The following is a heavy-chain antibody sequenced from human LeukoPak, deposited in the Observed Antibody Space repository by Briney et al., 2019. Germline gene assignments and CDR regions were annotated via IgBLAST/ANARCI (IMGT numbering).Heavy chain of an antibody. CDR1: GFTFSNAW. CDR2: IKSKTDGGTT. CDR3: TTDSPYYYDSSYNAFDN. D-gene: IGHD3-22*01. Sequence: GGSLRLSCAASGFTFSNAWMSWVRQAPGKGLEWVGRIKSKTDGGTTDYAAPVKGRFTISRDDSKNTLYLQMNSLKTEDTAVYYCTTDSPYYYDSSYNAFDNWGQGTMVTVSS. V-gene: IGHV3-15*01. J-gene: IGHJ3*02.